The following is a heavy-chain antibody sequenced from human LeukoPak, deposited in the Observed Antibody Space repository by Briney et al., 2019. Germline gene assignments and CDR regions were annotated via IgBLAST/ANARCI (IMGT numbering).Heavy chain of an antibody. CDR3: AKHSSLDY. CDR2: ISGGGDIT. Sequence: GGSLRLSCAASGFNFANHAMSWVRQTPGKGLEWVSAISGGGDITYYADSVTGRFTISRDNSKNTLYLQMNSLRAEDTAVYYCAKHSSLDYWGQGTLVTVSS. V-gene: IGHV3-23*01. J-gene: IGHJ4*02. CDR1: GFNFANHA. D-gene: IGHD6-13*01.